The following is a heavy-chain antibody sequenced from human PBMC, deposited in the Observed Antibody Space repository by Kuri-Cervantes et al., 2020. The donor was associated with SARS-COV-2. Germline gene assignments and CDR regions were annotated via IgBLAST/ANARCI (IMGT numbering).Heavy chain of an antibody. CDR1: GFTFSSYA. CDR2: ISYDGSNK. D-gene: IGHD3-22*01. J-gene: IGHJ4*02. Sequence: GESLEISCVASGFTFSSYAMHWVRQAPGKGLEWVTVISYDGSNKYYADSVKGRFTISRDNSKNTLYLQMNSLRAEDTAVYYCARDRDYYDSSGYPYFDYWGQGSLVTVSS. V-gene: IGHV3-30-3*01. CDR3: ARDRDYYDSSGYPYFDY.